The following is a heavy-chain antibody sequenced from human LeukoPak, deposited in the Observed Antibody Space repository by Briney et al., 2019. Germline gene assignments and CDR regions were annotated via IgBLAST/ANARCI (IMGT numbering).Heavy chain of an antibody. CDR1: GRTFTSYV. D-gene: IGHD3-22*01. CDR3: EISVISGFYGWEDY. CDR2: IIPIVVTA. V-gene: IGHV1-69*06. Sequence: ASVKVSCKASGRTFTSYVISWVRQAPGQGLEWMGWIIPIVVTANSAQKFQGRVTITAQKSLRTAYMEPSSLRTEDTAVYYGEISVISGFYGWEDYWGQGTLVTVSS. J-gene: IGHJ4*02.